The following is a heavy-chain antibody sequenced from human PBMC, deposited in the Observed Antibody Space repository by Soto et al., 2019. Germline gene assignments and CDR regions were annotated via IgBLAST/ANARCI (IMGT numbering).Heavy chain of an antibody. V-gene: IGHV4-59*01. Sequence: QVQLQESGPGLVKPSETLSLTCTVSGGSISEYYWSWIRQPPGKGLEWIGYSYYSGSTNYNPSLKSRVTISVDPSRNQFSLNLYSVTSADTAVYYCARDLSGCSSGSCYEKFQYWGPGTLVSVSS. CDR2: SYYSGST. CDR3: ARDLSGCSSGSCYEKFQY. J-gene: IGHJ1*01. CDR1: GGSISEYY. D-gene: IGHD2-15*01.